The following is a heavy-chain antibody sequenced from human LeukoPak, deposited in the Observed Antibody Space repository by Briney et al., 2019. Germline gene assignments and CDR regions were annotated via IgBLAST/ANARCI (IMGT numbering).Heavy chain of an antibody. CDR2: IWYDGSNK. Sequence: GGSLRLSCAASGFTFSSYGMHWVRQAPGKGLEWVAVIWYDGSNKYYADSVKGRFTISRDNSKNTLYLQMNSLRAEDTAVYYCAKAHDEYSNPNGIAYWGQGTLVTVSS. CDR3: AKAHDEYSNPNGIAY. D-gene: IGHD4-11*01. CDR1: GFTFSSYG. J-gene: IGHJ4*02. V-gene: IGHV3-33*06.